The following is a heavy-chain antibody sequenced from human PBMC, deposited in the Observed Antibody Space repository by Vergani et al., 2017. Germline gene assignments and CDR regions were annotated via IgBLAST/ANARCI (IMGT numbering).Heavy chain of an antibody. J-gene: IGHJ4*02. CDR2: INPSGGST. CDR3: ARGGIAVAGTHYFDY. V-gene: IGHV1-46*03. CDR1: GYTFTSYY. D-gene: IGHD6-19*01. Sequence: QVQLMQSGAEVKKPGASVKVSCKASGYTFTSYYMHWVRQAPGQGLEWMGIINPSGGSTSYAQKFQGRVTMTRDTSTSTVYMELSSLRSEDTAVYYCARGGIAVAGTHYFDYWGQGTLVTVSS.